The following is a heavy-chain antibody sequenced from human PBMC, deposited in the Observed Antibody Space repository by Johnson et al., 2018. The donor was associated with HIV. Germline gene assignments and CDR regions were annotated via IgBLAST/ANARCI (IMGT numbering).Heavy chain of an antibody. D-gene: IGHD6-13*01. V-gene: IGHV3-66*01. CDR1: GFSVSSSY. Sequence: EVQLVESGGGLVQPGGSLRLSCAASGFSVSSSYMSWVRQAPGKGLEWVSVIYRGGSPYYADSVRGRFTISRDNSRNTLYLQMSSLSAEDTAMYYCARDGESQQLPLGDAFDVWGQGTMVTVSS. J-gene: IGHJ3*01. CDR3: ARDGESQQLPLGDAFDV. CDR2: IYRGGSP.